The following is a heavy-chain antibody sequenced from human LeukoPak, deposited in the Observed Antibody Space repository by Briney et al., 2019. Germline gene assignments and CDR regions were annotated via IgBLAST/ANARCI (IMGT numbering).Heavy chain of an antibody. Sequence: PSETLSLTCTVSGGSISSSSYYWGWIRQPPGKGLEWIGSIYYSGSTNYNPSLKSRVAMSVDTSKNQFSLKLSSVTAADTAVYYCARDSGYDMYWYFDLWGRGTLVTVSS. CDR3: ARDSGYDMYWYFDL. V-gene: IGHV4-39*07. CDR2: IYYSGST. CDR1: GGSISSSSYY. D-gene: IGHD5-12*01. J-gene: IGHJ2*01.